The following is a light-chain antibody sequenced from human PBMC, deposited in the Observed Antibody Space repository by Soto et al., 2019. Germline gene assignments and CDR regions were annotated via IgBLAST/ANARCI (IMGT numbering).Light chain of an antibody. V-gene: IGKV3-20*01. J-gene: IGKJ2*01. CDR3: QHYDGSPRT. CDR1: QSVSSNY. Sequence: VLTQSPGTVSLSPGEQATLSCRTSQSVSSNYLAWYQQKPGQAPRLLIYGVFNRATGIPDRFSGSGSGTDFSLTISRLEPEDVAVYFCQHYDGSPRTFGQGTRLQI. CDR2: GVF.